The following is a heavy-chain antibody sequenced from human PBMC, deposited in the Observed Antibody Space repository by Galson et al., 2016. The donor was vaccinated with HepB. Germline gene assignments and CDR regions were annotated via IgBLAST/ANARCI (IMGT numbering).Heavy chain of an antibody. V-gene: IGHV3-33*01. J-gene: IGHJ4*02. CDR1: SFSFSTYG. Sequence: SLRLSCAASSFSFSTYGMHWVRQAPGKGLEWEAVIWHDGSNKQYADSVKGRFTISRDNSKSTLNLQMNSLRVEDTAVYYCAREIQGRWYYFDYWGQGTLVTVSS. CDR2: IWHDGSNK. D-gene: IGHD3-16*01. CDR3: AREIQGRWYYFDY.